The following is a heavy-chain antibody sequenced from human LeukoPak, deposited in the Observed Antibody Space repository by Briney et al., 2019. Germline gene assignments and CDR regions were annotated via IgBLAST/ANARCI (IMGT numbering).Heavy chain of an antibody. V-gene: IGHV3-23*01. D-gene: IGHD6-19*01. J-gene: IGHJ6*03. CDR1: GFTFSSYA. CDR2: ISGSGGST. CDR3: ARSSGWYRAALNYYYMDV. Sequence: QSGGSLRLSCAASGFTFSSYAMSWVRQAPGKGLEWVSAISGSGGSTYYADSVKGRFTISRDNAKNSLYLQMNSLRAEDTAVYYCARSSGWYRAALNYYYMDVWGKGTTVTISS.